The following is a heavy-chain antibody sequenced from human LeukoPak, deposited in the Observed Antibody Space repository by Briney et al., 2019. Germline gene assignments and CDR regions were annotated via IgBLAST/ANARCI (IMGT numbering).Heavy chain of an antibody. CDR3: ARGIAAAGALDY. CDR1: GGSISSSSYY. J-gene: IGHJ4*02. Sequence: SQTPSLTCTVSGGSISSSSYYWGWIRQPPGKGLEWIGSIYYSGSTYYNPSLKSRVTISVDTSKNQFSLKLSSVTAADTAVYYCARGIAAAGALDYWGQGTLVTVSS. V-gene: IGHV4-39*07. D-gene: IGHD6-13*01. CDR2: IYYSGST.